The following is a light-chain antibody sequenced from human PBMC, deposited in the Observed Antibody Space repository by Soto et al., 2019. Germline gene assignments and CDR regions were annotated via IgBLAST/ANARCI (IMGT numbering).Light chain of an antibody. CDR3: QPYNNWPLT. J-gene: IGKJ4*01. CDR2: GAS. CDR1: QSVSSD. Sequence: EIVMTQSPATLSVSPGERATLSCRASQSVSSDLVWYQHKLGQAPRLLMYGASTRATGIPARFSGSGSGTEFTLTINSLQSEDVAVYYCQPYNNWPLTFGGGTKVDI. V-gene: IGKV3-15*01.